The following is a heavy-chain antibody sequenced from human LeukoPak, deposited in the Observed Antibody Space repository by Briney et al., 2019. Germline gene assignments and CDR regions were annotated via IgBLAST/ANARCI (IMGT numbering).Heavy chain of an antibody. Sequence: GGSLRLSCAASGFTFSSYGMHWVRQAPGKGLEWVAVISYDGSNKYYADSVKGRFTISRDNAKDSLYLQMNSLRAEDTAVYYWAKEPNHSCSSTSCYDLKFALDYWGQRTLVTVSS. D-gene: IGHD2-2*01. CDR1: GFTFSSYG. J-gene: IGHJ4*02. CDR3: AKEPNHSCSSTSCYDLKFALDY. CDR2: ISYDGSNK. V-gene: IGHV3-30*18.